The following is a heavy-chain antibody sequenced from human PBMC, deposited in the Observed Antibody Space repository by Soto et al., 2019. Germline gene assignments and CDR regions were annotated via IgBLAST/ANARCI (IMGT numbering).Heavy chain of an antibody. D-gene: IGHD1-7*01. CDR2: IHSSGTT. V-gene: IGHV4-4*07. CDR3: ARDRIIGTSYSDY. CDR1: SGSINSFY. J-gene: IGHJ4*02. Sequence: PSETLSLTCTVSSGSINSFYWAWMRQPAGKGLEWIGRIHSSGTTNYNPSLSSRVTMSVDPSKNQFSLRLTSVTAADTAVYYCARDRIIGTSYSDYWGRGILVTVSS.